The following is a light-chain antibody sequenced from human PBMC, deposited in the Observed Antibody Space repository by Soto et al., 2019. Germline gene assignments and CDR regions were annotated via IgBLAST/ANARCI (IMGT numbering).Light chain of an antibody. CDR3: SSYPSSSTLYV. J-gene: IGLJ1*01. CDR1: SSDVGGYNY. CDR2: DVT. V-gene: IGLV2-14*01. Sequence: QSALTQPASVSGSAGQAITISCTGTSSDVGGYNYVSWYQQHPGKAPKLMIYDVTNRPSGVSNRFSGSKSGNTASRTISGLQAEAEADYYRSSYPSSSTLYVFGTGTKVTV.